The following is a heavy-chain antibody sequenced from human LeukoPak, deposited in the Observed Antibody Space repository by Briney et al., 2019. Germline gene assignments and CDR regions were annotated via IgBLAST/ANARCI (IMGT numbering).Heavy chain of an antibody. CDR1: GGSFSGYY. CDR2: INHSGST. V-gene: IGHV4-34*01. Sequence: SETLSLTCAVYGGSFSGYYWSWIRQPPRKGLEWSGEINHSGSTNYNPSLKSRVTISEDTPKTQFSLKLSSVTDADTAVYHCARSLHGSVWGTSSHNAFDIWGQGTMVTVSS. D-gene: IGHD3-16*01. J-gene: IGHJ3*02. CDR3: ARSLHGSVWGTSSHNAFDI.